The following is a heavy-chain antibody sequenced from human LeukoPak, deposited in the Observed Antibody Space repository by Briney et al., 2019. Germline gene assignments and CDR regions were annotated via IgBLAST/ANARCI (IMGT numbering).Heavy chain of an antibody. CDR1: GFIFSDYY. D-gene: IGHD2-2*01. V-gene: IGHV3-11*01. Sequence: GGSLRLTCAVSGFIFSDYYMSWVRQAPGKGLEWVSYISSDGTTTYYADSAKGRFTISRDNAKNSLYLQMNSLRAEDTAVYYCARDSAGGSSALYYFDYWGQGTLVTVSS. CDR3: ARDSAGGSSALYYFDY. CDR2: ISSDGTTT. J-gene: IGHJ4*02.